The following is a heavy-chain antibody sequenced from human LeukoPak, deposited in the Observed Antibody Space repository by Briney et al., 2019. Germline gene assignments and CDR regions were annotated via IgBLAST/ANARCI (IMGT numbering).Heavy chain of an antibody. CDR2: IYSGGST. J-gene: IGHJ6*02. V-gene: IGHV3-66*01. CDR3: ARDKVGDYYYYGMDV. CDR1: GFTVSSNY. Sequence: PGGSLRLSCAASGFTVSSNYMSWVRQAPGKGLEWVSVIYSGGSTNYADSVKGRFTISRDNSKNTLYLQMNSLRAEDTAVYYCARDKVGDYYYYGMDVWGQGTTVTVSS. D-gene: IGHD3-10*01.